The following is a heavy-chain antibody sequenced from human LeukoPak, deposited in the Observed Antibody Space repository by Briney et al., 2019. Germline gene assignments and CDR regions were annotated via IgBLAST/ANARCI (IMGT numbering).Heavy chain of an antibody. CDR1: GGSFSGYY. J-gene: IGHJ4*02. Sequence: SETLSLTCAVYGGSFSGYYWSWIRQPPGKGLEWIGEINHSGSTNYNPSLKSRVTISVDTSKNQFSLKLSSVTAADTAVYYCARHVTDCSGGSCYSNFDYWGQGTLVTVSS. D-gene: IGHD2-15*01. CDR3: ARHVTDCSGGSCYSNFDY. V-gene: IGHV4-34*01. CDR2: INHSGST.